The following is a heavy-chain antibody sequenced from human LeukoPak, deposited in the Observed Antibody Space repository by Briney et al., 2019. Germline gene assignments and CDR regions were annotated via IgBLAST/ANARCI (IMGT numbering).Heavy chain of an antibody. Sequence: SVKVSCKASGYTFPGHHIHWVRQAPGQGLEWMGWINPKNGGTNYAQKFQGRVTMTRDTSINTAFMELSRLNSDDTAVYFCARDGYGGNSFDYWGQGTLVTVSS. V-gene: IGHV1-2*02. CDR1: GYTFPGHH. D-gene: IGHD4-23*01. CDR3: ARDGYGGNSFDY. J-gene: IGHJ4*02. CDR2: INPKNGGT.